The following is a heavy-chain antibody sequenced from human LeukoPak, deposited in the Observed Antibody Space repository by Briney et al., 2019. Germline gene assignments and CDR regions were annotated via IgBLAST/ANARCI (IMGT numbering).Heavy chain of an antibody. CDR3: ARGRHTYYYDSGSYYGFDY. CDR2: IYYSGST. CDR1: GGSISSYY. V-gene: IGHV4-59*08. J-gene: IGHJ4*02. D-gene: IGHD3-10*01. Sequence: SETLSLTCTVSGGSISSYYWSWIRQPPGKGLEWIGYIYYSGSTNYNPSLKSRVTISVDTSKNQFTLKLSSVTAADTAVYYCARGRHTYYYDSGSYYGFDYWGQGTLVTVSS.